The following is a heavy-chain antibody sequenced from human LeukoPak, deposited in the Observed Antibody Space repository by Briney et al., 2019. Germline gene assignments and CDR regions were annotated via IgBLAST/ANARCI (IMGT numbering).Heavy chain of an antibody. Sequence: SETLSLTCIVSGYSISGGYYWGWIRQPPGKGLEWIGSIYHSGNTFYTPSLKSRVTISVDTSKNQFSLKLSSVTAADTAVYYCAREGRFLASGGYYYGSSGLDYWGQGTLVTVSS. D-gene: IGHD3-22*01. CDR3: AREGRFLASGGYYYGSSGLDY. CDR1: GYSISGGYY. CDR2: IYHSGNT. V-gene: IGHV4-38-2*02. J-gene: IGHJ4*02.